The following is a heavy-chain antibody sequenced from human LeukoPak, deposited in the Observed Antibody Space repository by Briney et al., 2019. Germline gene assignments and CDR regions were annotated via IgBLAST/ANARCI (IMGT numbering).Heavy chain of an antibody. Sequence: SETLSLTCTVSGGSISSYYWSWIRQPPGKGLEWIGYIYYSGSTNYNPSLKSRVTISVDTSKNQFSLKLSSVTAADTAVYYCARGDYDKKYFQHWGQGTLVTVSS. CDR3: ARGDYDKKYFQH. V-gene: IGHV4-59*01. J-gene: IGHJ1*01. D-gene: IGHD3-22*01. CDR1: GGSISSYY. CDR2: IYYSGST.